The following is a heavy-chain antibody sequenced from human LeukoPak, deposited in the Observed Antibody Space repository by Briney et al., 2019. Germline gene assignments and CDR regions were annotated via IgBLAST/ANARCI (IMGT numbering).Heavy chain of an antibody. CDR3: ARSDSGSYYFYY. J-gene: IGHJ4*02. D-gene: IGHD1-26*01. CDR1: GGSISSGGYY. CDR2: IYYSGST. V-gene: IGHV4-31*03. Sequence: SETLSLTCTVSGGSISSGGYYWSWIRQHPGKGLEWIGYIYYSGSTYYNPSLKSRVTISVDTSKNQFSLKLSSVTAADTAVYYCARSDSGSYYFYYWGQGTLVTVSS.